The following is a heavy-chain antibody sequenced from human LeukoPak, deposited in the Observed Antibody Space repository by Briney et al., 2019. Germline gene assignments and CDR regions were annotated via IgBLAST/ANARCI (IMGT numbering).Heavy chain of an antibody. Sequence: PGGSLRLSCVASGLTFSAYAMYWDRRTPGKGLEYVSAISGNGVSTHYATSVKGRFTISRDNSKNTLYLQMGSLRDEDMAVYYCARDASDIVVVPAAVGPIDLWGQGTLVTVSS. CDR1: GLTFSAYA. V-gene: IGHV3-64*01. CDR2: ISGNGVST. CDR3: ARDASDIVVVPAAVGPIDL. D-gene: IGHD2-2*01. J-gene: IGHJ5*02.